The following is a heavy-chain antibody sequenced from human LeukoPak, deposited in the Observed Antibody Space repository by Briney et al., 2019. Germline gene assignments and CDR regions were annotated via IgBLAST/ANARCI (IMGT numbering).Heavy chain of an antibody. CDR1: GFTFGSYG. CDR2: IRSDGSNK. V-gene: IGHV3-30*02. Sequence: GGSLRLSCAASGFTFGSYGMHWVRQAPGKGLEWVTFIRSDGSNKYYADSVKGRFTISRDNAKNSLYLQMNSLRAEDTAVYYCARDEFFDSSGYYDLVGYFDYWGQGTPVTVSS. J-gene: IGHJ4*02. CDR3: ARDEFFDSSGYYDLVGYFDY. D-gene: IGHD3-22*01.